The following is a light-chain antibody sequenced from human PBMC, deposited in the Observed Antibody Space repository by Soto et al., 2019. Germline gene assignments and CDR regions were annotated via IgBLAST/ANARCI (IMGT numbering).Light chain of an antibody. CDR1: QGVSSW. CDR2: AAS. CDR3: QQSYRTPHT. V-gene: IGKV1-12*01. J-gene: IGKJ2*01. Sequence: DIQMTQSPSSVSASVGDRVTITCRASQGVSSWVAWYQLKPGKAPNLLIYAASSLQSGVPSRFSASGSGTDFTLTISSLQPEDFATYYCQQSYRTPHTFGQGTKLETK.